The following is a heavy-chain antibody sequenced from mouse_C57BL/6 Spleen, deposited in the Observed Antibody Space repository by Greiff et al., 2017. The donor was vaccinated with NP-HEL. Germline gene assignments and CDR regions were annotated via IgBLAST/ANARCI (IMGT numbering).Heavy chain of an antibody. J-gene: IGHJ1*03. CDR3: ANNYYGSSYYWYFDV. CDR1: GFTFSDYG. V-gene: IGHV5-17*01. D-gene: IGHD1-1*01. CDR2: ISSGSSTI. Sequence: EVKLMESGGGLVKPGGSLKLSCAASGFTFSDYGMHWVRQAPEKGLEWVAYISSGSSTIYYADTVKGRFTISRDNAKNTLFLQMTSLRSEDTAMYYCANNYYGSSYYWYFDVWGTGTTVTVSS.